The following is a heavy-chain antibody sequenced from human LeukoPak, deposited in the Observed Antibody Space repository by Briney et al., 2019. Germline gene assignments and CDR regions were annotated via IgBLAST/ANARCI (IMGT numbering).Heavy chain of an antibody. CDR1: GYSSTSYW. Sequence: GESLKISCKGSGYSSTSYWIGWVRQMPGKGLEWMGIIYPGDSDTRYSPSFQGQVTISADKSISTAYLQWSSLKASDTAMYYCARQDDSSGYYYGPFDYWGQGTLVTVSS. D-gene: IGHD3-22*01. J-gene: IGHJ4*02. V-gene: IGHV5-51*01. CDR3: ARQDDSSGYYYGPFDY. CDR2: IYPGDSDT.